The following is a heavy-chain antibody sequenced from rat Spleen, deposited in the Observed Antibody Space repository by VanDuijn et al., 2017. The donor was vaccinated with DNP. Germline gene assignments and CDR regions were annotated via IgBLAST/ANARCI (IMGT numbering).Heavy chain of an antibody. V-gene: IGHV5S10*01. Sequence: EVQLVESGGGLVQPGRSLKLSCAASGFTFSDYNMAWVRQAPKKGLEWVATILYDGGRTYYRNSVKGRFTISRDNAKSTLYLQMDSLRSEDTATYYCARHGAPPDYSSSKGYFDYWGQGVMVTVSS. CDR1: GFTFSDYN. D-gene: IGHD1-2*01. CDR3: ARHGAPPDYSSSKGYFDY. J-gene: IGHJ2*01. CDR2: ILYDGGRT.